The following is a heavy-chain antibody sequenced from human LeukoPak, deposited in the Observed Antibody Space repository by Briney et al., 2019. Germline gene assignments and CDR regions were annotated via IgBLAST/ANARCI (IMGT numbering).Heavy chain of an antibody. CDR3: ARGSPFTVTTDYFDG. D-gene: IGHD4-17*01. V-gene: IGHV3-9*01. J-gene: IGHJ4*02. Sequence: GGSLRLSCAASGFRFDDYAMHWVRQAPGKGLEWVSGSTWNSATIGYADSVKGRFTISRDNAKNSLDLQMNSLRVEDTALYYCARGSPFTVTTDYFDGWGQGTLVTVSS. CDR1: GFRFDDYA. CDR2: STWNSATI.